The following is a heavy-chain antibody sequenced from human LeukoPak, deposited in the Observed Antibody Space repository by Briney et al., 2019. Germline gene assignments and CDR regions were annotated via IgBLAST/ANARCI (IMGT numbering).Heavy chain of an antibody. CDR3: ARVRYNWNDVGYMDG. J-gene: IGHJ6*03. D-gene: IGHD1-1*01. Sequence: GASVKVSCKASGYTFTGYYMHWVRQAPGQGREWMGWINPNSGGTNYAQKFQGRVTMTRDTSISTAYMELSRLRSDDTAVYYCARVRYNWNDVGYMDGWGKGTTVTVSS. CDR2: INPNSGGT. V-gene: IGHV1-2*02. CDR1: GYTFTGYY.